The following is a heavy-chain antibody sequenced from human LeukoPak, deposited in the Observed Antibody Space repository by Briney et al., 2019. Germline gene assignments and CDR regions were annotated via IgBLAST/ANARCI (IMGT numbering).Heavy chain of an antibody. V-gene: IGHV3-66*02. CDR1: GFTVSSNY. Sequence: GGSLRLSCAASGFTVSSNYMNWVRQAPGKGLEWVSVIYSGGSTYYADSVKGRFTISRDNSKNTLYLQMNSLRPEDTAVYYCARDRGSYAWDYWGQGTLVSVSS. D-gene: IGHD5-12*01. CDR3: ARDRGSYAWDY. CDR2: IYSGGST. J-gene: IGHJ4*02.